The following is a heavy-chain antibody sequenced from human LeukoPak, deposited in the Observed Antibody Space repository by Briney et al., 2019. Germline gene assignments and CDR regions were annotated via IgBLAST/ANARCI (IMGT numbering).Heavy chain of an antibody. V-gene: IGHV1-18*01. CDR2: ISAYNGNT. D-gene: IGHD3-3*01. CDR3: AREREYYDFWSGLRATDYYYYMDV. CDR1: GYTFTSYD. Sequence: ASVKVSCKASGYTFTSYDINWVRQAPGQGLEWMGWISAYNGNTNYAQKLQGRVTMTTDTSTSTAYMELRSLRSDDTAVYYCAREREYYDFWSGLRATDYYYYMDVWGKGTTVTVSS. J-gene: IGHJ6*03.